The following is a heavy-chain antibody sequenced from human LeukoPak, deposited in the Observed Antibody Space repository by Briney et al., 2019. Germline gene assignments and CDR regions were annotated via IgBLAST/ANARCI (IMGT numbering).Heavy chain of an antibody. Sequence: GESLKTSCKGSGYSFTSYWIGWVRQMPGKGLEWMGIIYPGDSDTRYSPSFQGQVTISADKSISTAYLQWSSLKASDTAMYYCARLWGPGADQYYYYYYGMDVWGQGTTVTVSS. CDR2: IYPGDSDT. V-gene: IGHV5-51*01. CDR1: GYSFTSYW. D-gene: IGHD3-10*01. J-gene: IGHJ6*02. CDR3: ARLWGPGADQYYYYYYGMDV.